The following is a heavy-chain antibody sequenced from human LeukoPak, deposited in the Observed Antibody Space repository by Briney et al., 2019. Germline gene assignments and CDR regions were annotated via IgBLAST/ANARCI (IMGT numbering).Heavy chain of an antibody. CDR3: ARPYNLWAFDI. D-gene: IGHD1-20*01. J-gene: IGHJ3*02. Sequence: GGSLRLSCAASGFTFSSYAMHWVRQAPGKGLEWVAVISYDGSNKYYADSVKGRFTISRDNSKNTLYLQMNSLSAEDAAMYYCARPYNLWAFDIWGKGQMVTVSS. CDR2: ISYDGSNK. V-gene: IGHV3-30*04. CDR1: GFTFSSYA.